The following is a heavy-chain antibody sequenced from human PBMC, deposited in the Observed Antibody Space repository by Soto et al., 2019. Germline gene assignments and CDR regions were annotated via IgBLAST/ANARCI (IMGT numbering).Heavy chain of an antibody. CDR2: ISYDGSNK. CDR1: GFTFSSYA. Sequence: GGSLRLSCAASGFTFSSYAMHWVRQAPGKGLEWVAVISYDGSNKYYADSVKGRFTISRDNSKNTLYLQMNSLRAEDTAVYYCARTTTVVTPASYYYGMDVWGQGTTVTVSS. CDR3: ARTTTVVTPASYYYGMDV. V-gene: IGHV3-30-3*01. J-gene: IGHJ6*02. D-gene: IGHD4-17*01.